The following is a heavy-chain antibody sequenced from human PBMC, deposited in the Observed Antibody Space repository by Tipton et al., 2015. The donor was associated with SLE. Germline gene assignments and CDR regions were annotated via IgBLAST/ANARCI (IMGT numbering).Heavy chain of an antibody. CDR3: GKDGSGHDEDGNWLDP. J-gene: IGHJ5*02. D-gene: IGHD5-12*01. CDR1: GFAFDDYS. V-gene: IGHV3-43*01. Sequence: SLRLSCAASGFAFDDYSMHWVRQTPEKGREWVSFISWDGSATYYADSVKGRFTISRDNSKKSLYLQMNSLRIEDTALYYCGKDGSGHDEDGNWLDPWGQGTLVTVSS. CDR2: ISWDGSAT.